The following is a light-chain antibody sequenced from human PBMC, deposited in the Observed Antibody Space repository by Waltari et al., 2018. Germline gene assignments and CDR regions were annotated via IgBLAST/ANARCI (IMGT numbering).Light chain of an antibody. CDR2: EVN. V-gene: IGLV2-14*01. J-gene: IGLJ2*01. Sequence: QSALTQPASVSGSPGQSITISCTGSSNDVGAYNYVSWYQPHPGKAPKLMIFEVNNRPSGVSSRFSASKSDNTASLTISGLQAEDEADYYCSSHTSSNTLVFGGGTKLTVL. CDR3: SSHTSSNTLV. CDR1: SNDVGAYNY.